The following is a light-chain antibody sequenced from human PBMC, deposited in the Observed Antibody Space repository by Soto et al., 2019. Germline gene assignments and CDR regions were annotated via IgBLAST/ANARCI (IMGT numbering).Light chain of an antibody. Sequence: QSALTQPASVSESPRQSITISCTGTSSDIGSYKFVSWYQHHPGQAPKLLIFEVTKRPSGISDRFSGSKSGNTASLTISGLQFDDEADYYCCSYAGDGNVFGTGTKLTVL. J-gene: IGLJ1*01. CDR2: EVT. CDR3: CSYAGDGNV. V-gene: IGLV2-23*02. CDR1: SSDIGSYKF.